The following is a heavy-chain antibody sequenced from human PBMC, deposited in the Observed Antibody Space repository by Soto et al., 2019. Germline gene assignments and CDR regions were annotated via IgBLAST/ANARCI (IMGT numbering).Heavy chain of an antibody. Sequence: SVKVSCKASGGTFSSYAISWVRQAPGQGLEWMGGIIPIFGTANYAQKFQGRVTITADESTSTAYMELSSLRSDDTAIYYCAKVDRSDYSVAAFEIWGQGKMVTVSS. CDR3: AKVDRSDYSVAAFEI. J-gene: IGHJ3*02. V-gene: IGHV1-69*13. CDR1: GGTFSSYA. CDR2: IIPIFGTA. D-gene: IGHD3-22*01.